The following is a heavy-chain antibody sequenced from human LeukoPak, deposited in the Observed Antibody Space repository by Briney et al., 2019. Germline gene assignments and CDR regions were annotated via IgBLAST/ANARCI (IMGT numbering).Heavy chain of an antibody. J-gene: IGHJ4*02. CDR3: ARYSSPDY. CDR1: GGSFSGYY. Sequence: SETLSLTCAVYGGSFSGYYWSWIRQPPGKGLEWIGEINHSRITNYNPSLKSRVTISVDTSKNQFSLKLSSVTAADTAVYYCARYSSPDYWGQGTLVTVSS. D-gene: IGHD6-19*01. CDR2: INHSRIT. V-gene: IGHV4-34*01.